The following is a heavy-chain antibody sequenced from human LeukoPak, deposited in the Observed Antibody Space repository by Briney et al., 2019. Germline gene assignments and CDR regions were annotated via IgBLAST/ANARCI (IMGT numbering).Heavy chain of an antibody. D-gene: IGHD6-6*01. CDR1: GFTFSTSW. V-gene: IGHV3-7*01. CDR3: VREASMSY. Sequence: GGSLRLSCAASGFTFSTSWMTWVRQAPGKGLEWVANIKDDGGEKYYVDSVKGRFTISRDNAENSLYLQMNSLRVGDTAVYYCVREASMSYWGQGTLVTVSS. CDR2: IKDDGGEK. J-gene: IGHJ4*02.